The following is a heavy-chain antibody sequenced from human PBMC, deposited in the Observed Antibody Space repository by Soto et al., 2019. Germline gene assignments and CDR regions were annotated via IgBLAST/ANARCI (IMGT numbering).Heavy chain of an antibody. J-gene: IGHJ5*02. D-gene: IGHD2-15*01. CDR1: GFTLSSYS. CDR3: ARGLPDIVVVVAATHERIYWFDP. Sequence: PGVSLRLSCAASGFTLSSYSMNWARQAPGKGLEWVSYISSSSSTIYYADSVKGRFTISRDNAKNSLYLQMNSLRAEDTAVYYCARGLPDIVVVVAATHERIYWFDPWGQGTLVTVSS. CDR2: ISSSSSTI. V-gene: IGHV3-48*01.